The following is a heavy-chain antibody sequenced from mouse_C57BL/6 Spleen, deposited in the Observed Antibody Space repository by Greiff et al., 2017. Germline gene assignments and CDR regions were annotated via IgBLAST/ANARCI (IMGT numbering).Heavy chain of an antibody. CDR2: IYPGNSDT. J-gene: IGHJ2*01. D-gene: IGHD2-10*02. V-gene: IGHV1-5*01. Sequence: VQLQQSGPVLARPGASVKMSCKTSGYTFTSYWMHWVKQRPGQGLEWIGAIYPGNSDTSYNQKFKGKAKLTAVTSASTAYLELSSLTNEDSAVYYCTRSGYDQGYFDYWGQGTTLTVSS. CDR1: GYTFTSYW. CDR3: TRSGYDQGYFDY.